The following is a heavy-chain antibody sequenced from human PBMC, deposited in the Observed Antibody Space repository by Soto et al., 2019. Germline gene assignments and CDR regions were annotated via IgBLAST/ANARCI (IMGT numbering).Heavy chain of an antibody. D-gene: IGHD5-12*01. J-gene: IGHJ4*02. CDR3: GRGRSGQIVVFY. V-gene: IGHV1-2*02. CDR2: IGPESGAT. CDR1: GYTFTGHY. Sequence: ASVKVSCKASGYTFTGHYIHWVRQAPEQGPEWMGEIGPESGATRYAQKFQGRVTMTRDMSVTTVYMELNNLSPDDTAVYYCGRGRSGQIVVFYWGQGTPVTVSS.